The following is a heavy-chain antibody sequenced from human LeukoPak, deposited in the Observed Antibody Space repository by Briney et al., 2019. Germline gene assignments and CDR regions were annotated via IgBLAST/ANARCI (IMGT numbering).Heavy chain of an antibody. V-gene: IGHV4-59*01. D-gene: IGHD6-6*01. CDR2: IYYSGST. CDR1: GGSISSYY. CDR3: ARVAKQLVFYFDY. Sequence: SETLSLTCTVSGGSISSYYWSWIRQPPGKGLEWIGYIYYSGSTNYNPSLKSRVTISVDTSKNQFSLKLSSVTAADTAVYYCARVAKQLVFYFDYWGKGTLVTVSS. J-gene: IGHJ4*02.